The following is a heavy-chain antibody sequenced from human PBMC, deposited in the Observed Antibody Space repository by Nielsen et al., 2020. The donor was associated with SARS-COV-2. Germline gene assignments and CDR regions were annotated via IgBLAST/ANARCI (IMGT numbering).Heavy chain of an antibody. V-gene: IGHV3-30*18. CDR1: GFTFSSLA. D-gene: IGHD5-24*01. CDR3: AKDSSIDGYYYYTGMDA. J-gene: IGHJ6*02. Sequence: GGSLRLSCEASGFTFSSLAMHWVRQAPGKGLEWVAVVSYDGSQKYYGDSVKGRFTVSRDNSKNTLFLQMTSLGAEDTAVYYCAKDSSIDGYYYYTGMDAWGQGTTVTVSS. CDR2: VSYDGSQK.